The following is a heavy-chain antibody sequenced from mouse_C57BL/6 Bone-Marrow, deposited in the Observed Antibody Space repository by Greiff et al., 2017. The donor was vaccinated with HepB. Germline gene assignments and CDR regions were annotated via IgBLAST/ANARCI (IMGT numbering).Heavy chain of an antibody. CDR3: ARGSTPWYFDV. CDR1: GFTFSDYG. Sequence: EVKLVESGGGLVKPGGSLKLSCAASGFTFSDYGMHWVRQAPEKGLEWVAYISSGSSTIYYADTVKGRFTSSRDNAKNTPFMQMTSLRSEDTAMYSCARGSTPWYFDVWGTGTTVTVSS. CDR2: ISSGSSTI. J-gene: IGHJ1*03. D-gene: IGHD2-1*01. V-gene: IGHV5-17*01.